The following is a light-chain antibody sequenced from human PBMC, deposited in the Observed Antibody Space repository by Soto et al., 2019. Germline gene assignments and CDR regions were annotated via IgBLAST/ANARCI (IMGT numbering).Light chain of an antibody. CDR2: DVS. CDR1: SSDIGGYNY. Sequence: QSALTQPASVSGSPGQSITISCTGTSSDIGGYNYVSWYQQHPGKAPKLIIYDVSNRPSGVSNRFSGSKSGNTASLTISGLQAEDEADYYCSSYISSSTLDVLFGGGTKLTVL. V-gene: IGLV2-14*01. CDR3: SSYISSSTLDVL. J-gene: IGLJ2*01.